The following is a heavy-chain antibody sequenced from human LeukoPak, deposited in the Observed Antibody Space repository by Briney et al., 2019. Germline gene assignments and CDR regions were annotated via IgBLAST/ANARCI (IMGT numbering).Heavy chain of an antibody. D-gene: IGHD2-8*01. J-gene: IGHJ4*02. Sequence: GRSLRLSCAASGFTFSYYTMIWVRQAPGKGLEWVSVISDSGTSADYADSVKGRFTISRDNSKNTLYLRMNNLRAEDTGLYYCARDGARGYCTNGVCYPLEYWGQGTLVTVSS. CDR2: ISDSGTSA. V-gene: IGHV3-23*01. CDR1: GFTFSYYT. CDR3: ARDGARGYCTNGVCYPLEY.